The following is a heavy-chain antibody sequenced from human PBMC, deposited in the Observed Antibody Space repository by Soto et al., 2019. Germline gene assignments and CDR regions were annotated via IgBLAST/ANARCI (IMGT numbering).Heavy chain of an antibody. D-gene: IGHD5-18*01. CDR1: GFTFDDYA. CDR2: ISWDGGST. V-gene: IGHV3-43D*04. CDR3: AKAGYSYDYYYYGMDV. J-gene: IGHJ6*02. Sequence: EVQLVESGGVVLQPGGSLRLSCAASGFTFDDYAMHWVRQAPGKGLEWVSLISWDGGSTYYADSVKGRFTISRDNSKNSLYLEMNSLRAEDTALYYCAKAGYSYDYYYYGMDVWGQGTTVTVSS.